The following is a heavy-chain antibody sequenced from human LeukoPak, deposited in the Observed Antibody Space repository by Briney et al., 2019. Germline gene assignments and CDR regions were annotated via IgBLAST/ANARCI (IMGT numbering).Heavy chain of an antibody. CDR1: GGSISSSSYY. V-gene: IGHV4-39*01. D-gene: IGHD4-23*01. Sequence: SETLSLTCTVSGGSISSSSYYWSWIRQPPGKGLEWIGEINHSGSTNYNPSLKSRVTISVDTSKNQFSLKLSSVTAADTAVYYCARQGYGGKGGYFDYWGQGTLVTVSS. CDR2: INHSGST. J-gene: IGHJ4*02. CDR3: ARQGYGGKGGYFDY.